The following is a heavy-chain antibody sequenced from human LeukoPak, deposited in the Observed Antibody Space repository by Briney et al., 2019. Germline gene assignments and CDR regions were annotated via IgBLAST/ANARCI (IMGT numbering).Heavy chain of an antibody. CDR1: GGSISSSSYY. V-gene: IGHV4-39*07. J-gene: IGHJ5*01. D-gene: IGHD3-10*01. CDR2: IYYSGST. Sequence: SETLSLTCTVSGGSISSSSYYWGWIRQPPGKGLDRIGRIYYSGSTYYNPSLHSRVTLSADTPKNQFSLKLSSVTAADTAVYYCARTGVSEISYGSGSDLGDNWFDSWGQGTLVTVSS. CDR3: ARTGVSEISYGSGSDLGDNWFDS.